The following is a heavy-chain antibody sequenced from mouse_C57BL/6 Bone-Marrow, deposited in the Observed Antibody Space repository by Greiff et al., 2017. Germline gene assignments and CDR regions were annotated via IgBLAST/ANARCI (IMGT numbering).Heavy chain of an antibody. V-gene: IGHV1-69*01. D-gene: IGHD1-1*01. CDR3: ATIYYYGSDAMDY. CDR1: GYTFTSYW. Sequence: VQLQQPGAELVMPGASVKLSCKASGYTFTSYWMHWVKQRPGQGLEWIGEIDPSDSYTNYNQKFKGKSTLTVDKSSSTAYMQLSSLTSEDSAVYYCATIYYYGSDAMDYWGQGTSVTVSS. CDR2: IDPSDSYT. J-gene: IGHJ4*01.